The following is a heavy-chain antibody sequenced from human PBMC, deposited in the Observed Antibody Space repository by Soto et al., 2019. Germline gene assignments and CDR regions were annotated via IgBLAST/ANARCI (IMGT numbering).Heavy chain of an antibody. D-gene: IGHD1-1*01. CDR2: INAGNGNT. Sequence: QVQLVQSGAEEKKPGASVKVSCKAPGYTFTSYAMHRVRQAPAQRLEWMGWINAGNGNTKYSQKLPGRVTITRDTSAGTAYMELSSLRSEDTAVYYCARSTTGTLDFYYWGQGTLGTVSS. V-gene: IGHV1-3*05. CDR3: ARSTTGTLDFYY. J-gene: IGHJ4*02. CDR1: GYTFTSYA.